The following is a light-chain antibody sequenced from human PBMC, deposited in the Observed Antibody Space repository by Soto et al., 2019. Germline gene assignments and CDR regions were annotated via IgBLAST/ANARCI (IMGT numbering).Light chain of an antibody. Sequence: DIQITQSPSTLSASVGARVTMTCRASQSVSNWLAWYQQKPGKAPKLLIYDASTLEDGITSRFSGSGSGTEFTLSISSLQPDDYATYYCQQYTSYWTFGQGTKVDIK. CDR3: QQYTSYWT. CDR1: QSVSNW. J-gene: IGKJ1*01. CDR2: DAS. V-gene: IGKV1-5*01.